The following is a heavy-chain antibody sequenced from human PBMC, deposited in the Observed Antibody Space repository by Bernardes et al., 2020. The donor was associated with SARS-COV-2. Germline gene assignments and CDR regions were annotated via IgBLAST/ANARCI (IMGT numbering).Heavy chain of an antibody. J-gene: IGHJ6*02. V-gene: IGHV3-21*01. CDR2: ISSSSSYI. CDR3: ARGREYYYVSSGYYPPYYYYGMDV. CDR1: GFTFSSYS. D-gene: IGHD3-22*01. Sequence: GGSLRLSCAASGFTFSSYSMNWVRQAPGKGLEWVSSISSSSSYIYYADSVKGRFTISRDNAKNSLYLQMNSLRAEDTAVYYCARGREYYYVSSGYYPPYYYYGMDVWGQGTTVTVSS.